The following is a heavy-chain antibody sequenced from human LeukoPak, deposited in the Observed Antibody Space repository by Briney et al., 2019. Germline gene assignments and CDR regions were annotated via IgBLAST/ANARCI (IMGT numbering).Heavy chain of an antibody. V-gene: IGHV4-4*09. CDR2: IYATGST. Sequence: SETLSLTCTVSGVSISSYYWSWLRQPPGKGMEWLGYIYATGSTNYNPSLKSRVTISVDTSKNQFSLNLRSVAASDTAVYYCARHGSVRSPLGPWGQGTLVTVSS. CDR1: GVSISSYY. J-gene: IGHJ5*02. CDR3: ARHGSVRSPLGP. D-gene: IGHD3-10*01.